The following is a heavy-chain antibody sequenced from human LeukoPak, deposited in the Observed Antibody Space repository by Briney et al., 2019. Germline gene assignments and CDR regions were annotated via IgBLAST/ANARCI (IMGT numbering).Heavy chain of an antibody. V-gene: IGHV1-24*01. D-gene: IGHD1-20*01. J-gene: IGHJ4*02. CDR1: GYTLTGLS. CDR2: FDPEDGET. CDR3: ATDRVTGTTLTEYYFDY. Sequence: GASVKVSCKVSGYTLTGLSVHWVRQAPGKGLEWMGGFDPEDGETIYAQKFQGRVTMTEDTSTDTAYMELSSLRSEDTAVYYCATDRVTGTTLTEYYFDYWGQGTLVTVSS.